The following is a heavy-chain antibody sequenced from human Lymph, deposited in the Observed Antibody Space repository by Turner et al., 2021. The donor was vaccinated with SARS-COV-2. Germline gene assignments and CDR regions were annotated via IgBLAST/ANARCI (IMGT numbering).Heavy chain of an antibody. J-gene: IGHJ4*02. D-gene: IGHD3-3*01. CDR2: IYPGDSDT. V-gene: IGHV5-51*01. CDR3: ARREWGGSLGHIDY. CDR1: RYTFTSYW. Sequence: EVQLVQSGAEVMKSGESMEISCKGSRYTFTSYWIGWVRRMPGRGLELMGFIYPGDSDTINSPSYQGQVTISADKSNCTANLQWSSLKASDTAMDYCARREWGGSLGHIDYWGQGTLVTVSS.